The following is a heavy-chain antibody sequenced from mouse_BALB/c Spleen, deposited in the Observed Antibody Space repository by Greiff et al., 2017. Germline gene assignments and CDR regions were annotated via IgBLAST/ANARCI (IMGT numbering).Heavy chain of an antibody. CDR3: ARKEVYRAYDYVAWFAY. CDR2: ISSGSSTI. D-gene: IGHD2-4*01. CDR1: GFTFSSFG. Sequence: EVQGVESGGGLVQPGGSRKLSCAASGFTFSSFGMHWVRQAPEKGLEWVAYISSGSSTIYYADTVKGRFTISRDNPKNTLFLQMTSLGSEDTAMYYCARKEVYRAYDYVAWFAYWGQGTLVTVSA. V-gene: IGHV5-17*02. J-gene: IGHJ3*01.